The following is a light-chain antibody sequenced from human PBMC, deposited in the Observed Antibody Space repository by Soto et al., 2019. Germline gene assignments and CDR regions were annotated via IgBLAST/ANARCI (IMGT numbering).Light chain of an antibody. V-gene: IGKV1-5*01. J-gene: IGKJ4*01. Sequence: DIQMTQSPSTLSASVGDRVTITCRASQSISSWLAWYQQKPGKAPKLLIYDASSLESGVPSRFSGSGSGTEITLTISSLQPDDFAAYYCQQYNSYPLTFGGGTKVEIK. CDR2: DAS. CDR1: QSISSW. CDR3: QQYNSYPLT.